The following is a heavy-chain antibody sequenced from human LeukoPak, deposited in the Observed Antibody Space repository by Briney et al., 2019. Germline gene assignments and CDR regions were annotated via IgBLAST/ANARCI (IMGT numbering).Heavy chain of an antibody. Sequence: GGSLRLSCAASGFTFSTYWMHWVRQAPGKGLVWVSRTNNDGSSTVYADSVKGRFTISRDNAKNTLYLQMNSLRAEDTAVYYCARDLFYDSSGYYASDSWGQGTLVTVCS. J-gene: IGHJ4*02. CDR3: ARDLFYDSSGYYASDS. D-gene: IGHD3-22*01. CDR1: GFTFSTYW. V-gene: IGHV3-74*01. CDR2: TNNDGSST.